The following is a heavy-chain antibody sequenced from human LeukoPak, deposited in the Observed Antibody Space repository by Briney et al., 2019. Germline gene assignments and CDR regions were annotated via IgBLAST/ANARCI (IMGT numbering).Heavy chain of an antibody. CDR2: INSDGSST. D-gene: IGHD5-12*01. CDR3: ARSPSGYDPRLYYYYYYMDV. Sequence: GGSLRLSCAASGFTFSSYWMHWVRQAPGKGLVWVSRINSDGSSTSYADSVKGRFTISRDNAKNTLYLQMNSLRAEDTAVYYCARSPSGYDPRLYYYYYYMDVWGKGTTVTISS. CDR1: GFTFSSYW. V-gene: IGHV3-74*01. J-gene: IGHJ6*03.